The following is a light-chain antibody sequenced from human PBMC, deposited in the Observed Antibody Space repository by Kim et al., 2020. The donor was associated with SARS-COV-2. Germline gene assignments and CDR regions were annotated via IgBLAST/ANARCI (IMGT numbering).Light chain of an antibody. V-gene: IGKV1-12*01. CDR1: QSVNSF. CDR2: LAS. Sequence: ASIGDRVTITCRASQSVNSFLAWYQQKPGKAPKLLINLASTLQSGVPSRFSGRGSRTDFTLTISSLQPEDSATYYCLHVNSFPFTFGGGTKVEIK. J-gene: IGKJ4*01. CDR3: LHVNSFPFT.